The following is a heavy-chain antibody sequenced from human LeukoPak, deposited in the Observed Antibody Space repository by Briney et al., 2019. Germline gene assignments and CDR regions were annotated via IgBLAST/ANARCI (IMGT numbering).Heavy chain of an antibody. Sequence: SETLSLTCSASGGTNSNHYWIWIRQPAGEGLEWIGRIYNSGTTIYNPSLESRVTMSIDKSKSQFSLKLKSVTAADTAVYYCASSISSHFDYWGQGTLVTVSS. J-gene: IGHJ4*02. CDR3: ASSISSHFDY. CDR2: IYNSGTT. CDR1: GGTNSNHY. D-gene: IGHD2-2*01. V-gene: IGHV4-4*07.